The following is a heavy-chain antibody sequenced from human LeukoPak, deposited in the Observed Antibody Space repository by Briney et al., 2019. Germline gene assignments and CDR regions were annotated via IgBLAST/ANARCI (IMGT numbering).Heavy chain of an antibody. CDR3: ARRGPAAYMGGVNWFDP. CDR2: IYYSGST. J-gene: IGHJ5*02. D-gene: IGHD2-2*01. V-gene: IGHV4-39*01. Sequence: SETLSLTCTVSGGSISSSSYYWGWIRQPPGKGLEWIGSIYYSGSTYYNPSLKSRVTISVDTSKNQFSLKLSSVTAADTAVYYCARRGPAAYMGGVNWFDPWGQGTLVTVSS. CDR1: GGSISSSSYY.